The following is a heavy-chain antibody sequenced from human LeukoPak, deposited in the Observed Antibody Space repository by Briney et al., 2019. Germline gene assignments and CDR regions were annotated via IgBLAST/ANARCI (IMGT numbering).Heavy chain of an antibody. Sequence: GGSLRLSCAVSGFAFSSYSLNWCGQAPGKGLEGVSYIISSSSIIYYADSVKGRFTIPQDNSKNSLSLKMNSRRAAAPPVFYCARDPRITGKGGWFYPWGQGTLVTVSS. CDR1: GFAFSSYS. D-gene: IGHD1-14*01. CDR3: ARDPRITGKGGWFYP. J-gene: IGHJ5*02. CDR2: IISSSSII. V-gene: IGHV3-48*01.